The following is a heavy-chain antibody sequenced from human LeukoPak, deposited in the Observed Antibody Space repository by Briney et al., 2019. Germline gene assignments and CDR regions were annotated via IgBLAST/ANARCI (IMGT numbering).Heavy chain of an antibody. J-gene: IGHJ4*02. CDR1: GYTFTHYA. V-gene: IGHV7-4-1*01. Sequence: ASVKVSCKASGYTFTHYAMNWVRQAPGQGLEWMGWINTNTGNPTYAQGFTGRFVFSLDTSVSTAYLQIRSLKAEDTAVYYCVTRDGVSSGFFNLDYWGQGTLVTVSS. D-gene: IGHD3-22*01. CDR2: INTNTGNP. CDR3: VTRDGVSSGFFNLDY.